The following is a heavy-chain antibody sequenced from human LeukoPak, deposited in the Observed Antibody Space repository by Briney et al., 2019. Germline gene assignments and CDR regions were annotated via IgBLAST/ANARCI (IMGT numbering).Heavy chain of an antibody. V-gene: IGHV3-30*18. Sequence: GGSLRLSCAASGFTFSSYSMNWVRQAPGKGLEWVAVISYDGSNKYYADSVKGRFTISRDNSKNTLYLQMNSLRAEDTAVYYCAKSAQGWLVFDYWGQGTLVTVSS. D-gene: IGHD6-19*01. CDR3: AKSAQGWLVFDY. CDR2: ISYDGSNK. CDR1: GFTFSSYS. J-gene: IGHJ4*02.